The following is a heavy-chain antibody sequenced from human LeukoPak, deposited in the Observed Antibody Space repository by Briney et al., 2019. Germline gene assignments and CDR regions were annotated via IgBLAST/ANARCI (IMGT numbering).Heavy chain of an antibody. Sequence: PSETLSLTCTVSGGSISSYYWRWIRQPAGKGLEWIGRIYTSGSTNYNPSLKSRVTMSVDTSKNQFSLRLSSVNAADTAVYFCAREGTSGGLNWLDPWGQGTLVTVSS. CDR2: IYTSGST. J-gene: IGHJ5*02. CDR3: AREGTSGGLNWLDP. V-gene: IGHV4-4*07. CDR1: GGSISSYY. D-gene: IGHD3-10*01.